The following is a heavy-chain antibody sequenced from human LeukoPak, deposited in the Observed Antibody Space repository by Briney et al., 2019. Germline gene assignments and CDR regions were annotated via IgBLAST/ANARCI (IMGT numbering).Heavy chain of an antibody. V-gene: IGHV3-9*01. J-gene: IGHJ4*02. Sequence: GGSLRLSCAASGFTFDDYAMHWVRQAPGKGLEWVSGISWNSGSIGYADSVKGRVTISRDNAKNSLYLQMNSLRAEDTALYYCAKGPSITMIVHWGQGTLVTVSS. D-gene: IGHD3-22*01. CDR2: ISWNSGSI. CDR1: GFTFDDYA. CDR3: AKGPSITMIVH.